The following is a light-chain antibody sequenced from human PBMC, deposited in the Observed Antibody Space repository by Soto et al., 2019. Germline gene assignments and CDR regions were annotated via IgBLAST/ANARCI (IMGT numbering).Light chain of an antibody. V-gene: IGLV1-44*01. CDR3: AAWDDSLDGVV. CDR1: SSNIGDNT. J-gene: IGLJ2*01. CDR2: SND. Sequence: QSVLTQPPSASGTPGQSVTISCSGSSSNIGDNTVNWYQQLPGTAPKLLIYSNDQRSSGVPDRFSGSKSGTSASLAISGLQSEDEADYYCAAWDDSLDGVVFGGGTKLTVL.